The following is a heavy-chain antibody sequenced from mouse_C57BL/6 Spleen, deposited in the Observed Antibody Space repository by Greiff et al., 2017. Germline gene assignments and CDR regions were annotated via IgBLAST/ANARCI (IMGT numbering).Heavy chain of an antibody. V-gene: IGHV1-50*01. D-gene: IGHD1-1*01. CDR3: AREDYYGSSYEGY. Sequence: QVQLQQPGAELVKPGASVKLSCKASGYTFTSYCMQWVKQRPGQGLEWIGEIDPSDSYTNYNQKFKGKATLTVDTSSSTAYMQLSSLTSEDSAVYYCAREDYYGSSYEGYWGQGTTLTVSS. CDR2: IDPSDSYT. CDR1: GYTFTSYC. J-gene: IGHJ2*01.